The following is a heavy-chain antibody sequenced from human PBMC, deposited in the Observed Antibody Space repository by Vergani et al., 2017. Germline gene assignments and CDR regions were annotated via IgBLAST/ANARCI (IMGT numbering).Heavy chain of an antibody. J-gene: IGHJ5*02. Sequence: QVQLVQSGAEVKKPGASVKVSCKASGYTFTGYYMHWVRQAPGQGLEWMGWINPNSGGTNYAQKFQGRVTMTRDTSISTAYMELSRLRSDDTAVYYCARVAVVVPAADWFDPWGQGTLVTVSS. V-gene: IGHV1-2*02. D-gene: IGHD2-2*01. CDR3: ARVAVVVPAADWFDP. CDR2: INPNSGGT. CDR1: GYTFTGYY.